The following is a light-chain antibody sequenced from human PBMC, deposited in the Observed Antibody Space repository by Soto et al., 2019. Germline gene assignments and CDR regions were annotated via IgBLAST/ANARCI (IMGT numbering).Light chain of an antibody. CDR2: DVS. CDR1: SSDVGAYNY. CDR3: GSYTTSSNYV. V-gene: IGLV2-14*01. Sequence: QSVLTQPASVPGSPGQSITISCTGTSSDVGAYNYVSWYQQHPGKAPKLMIYDVSHRPSGVSHRFSGSKSGNTASLTISGLQAEDEADYYCGSYTTSSNYVFGTGTKVTVL. J-gene: IGLJ1*01.